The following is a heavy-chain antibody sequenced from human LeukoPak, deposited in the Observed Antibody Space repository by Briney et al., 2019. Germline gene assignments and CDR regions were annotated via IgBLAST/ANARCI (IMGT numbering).Heavy chain of an antibody. CDR2: ISGSGGST. CDR3: AKFDSSGWYFDL. J-gene: IGHJ2*01. Sequence: PVGTLRLSCAASGFTFSSYAMSWVRQAPGKGLEWVSAISGSGGSTYYADSVKGRFTISRDNSKNTLYLQMNSLRAEDTAVYYCAKFDSSGWYFDLWGRGTLLTVSS. D-gene: IGHD6-19*01. V-gene: IGHV3-23*01. CDR1: GFTFSSYA.